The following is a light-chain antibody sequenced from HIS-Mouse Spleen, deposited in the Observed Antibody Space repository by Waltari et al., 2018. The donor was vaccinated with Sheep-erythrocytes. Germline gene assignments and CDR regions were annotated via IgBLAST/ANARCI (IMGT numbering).Light chain of an antibody. CDR3: QAWDSSTAV. Sequence: SYELTQPPSVSVSPGQTASITCSGDKLGDKYAYWYQQKPGQSPVLVLYQDSKRPSGIPGRFPGSNSGNTATLTISGTQAMDEADYYCQAWDSSTAVFGRGTKLTVL. CDR2: QDS. V-gene: IGLV3-1*01. CDR1: KLGDKY. J-gene: IGLJ2*01.